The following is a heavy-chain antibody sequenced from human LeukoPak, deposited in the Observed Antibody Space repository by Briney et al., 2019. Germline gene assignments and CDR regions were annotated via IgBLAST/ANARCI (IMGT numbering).Heavy chain of an antibody. J-gene: IGHJ4*02. V-gene: IGHV3-23*01. CDR3: ARGQSNFDY. CDR2: IGSSGNT. Sequence: GGSLRLSCAASGFTFSSYGMHWVRQAPGKGLEWVSAIGSSGNTFYADSVKGRFTISRDNAKNILYLQMNSLRAEDTALYHCARGQSNFDYWGQGTLVTVSS. CDR1: GFTFSSYG.